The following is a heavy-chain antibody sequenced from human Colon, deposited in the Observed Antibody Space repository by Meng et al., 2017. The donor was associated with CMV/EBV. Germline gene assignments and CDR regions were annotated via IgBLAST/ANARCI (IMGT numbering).Heavy chain of an antibody. CDR1: GFTFTNYA. V-gene: IGHV3-23*01. D-gene: IGHD3-10*01. Sequence: EVQLLESGGGLVQPGESLRRPCVASGFTFTNYAMTGARPGPGKGLEWVSSILKSGDTTYYTDSVKGRFTISRDNSKHTLYLQTNSLRADDTGVYFCIQGHTILGFWGQGTLVTVSS. CDR2: ILKSGDTT. J-gene: IGHJ4*02. CDR3: IQGHTILGF.